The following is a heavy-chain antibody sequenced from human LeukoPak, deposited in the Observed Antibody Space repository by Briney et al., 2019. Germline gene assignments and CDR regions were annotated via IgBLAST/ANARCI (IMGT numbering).Heavy chain of an antibody. D-gene: IGHD3-10*01. CDR2: ISGSGGST. Sequence: GGSLRLSCAASGFTFSSYAMSWVRQAPGKGLEWVSGISGSGGSTHYADSVKGRFTISRDNPKNTLYLQMNSLRDEDTAVYYCAKESRLIWFGESDYWGQGTLVTVSS. J-gene: IGHJ4*02. V-gene: IGHV3-23*01. CDR1: GFTFSSYA. CDR3: AKESRLIWFGESDY.